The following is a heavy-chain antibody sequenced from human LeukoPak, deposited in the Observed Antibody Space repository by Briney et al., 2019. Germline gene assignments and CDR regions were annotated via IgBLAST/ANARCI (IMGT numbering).Heavy chain of an antibody. D-gene: IGHD3-10*01. CDR2: TYYRSKWYN. CDR3: ARVLLWFGESAWFDP. J-gene: IGHJ5*02. V-gene: IGHV6-1*01. CDR1: GDSFSSNSAA. Sequence: SQTLSLTCALSGDSFSSNSAAWNWIRQPPSRGLEWLGRTYYRSKWYNDYAVSVKSRITINPDTSKNQFSLQLNSVTPEDTAVYYCARVLLWFGESAWFDPWGQGTLVTVSS.